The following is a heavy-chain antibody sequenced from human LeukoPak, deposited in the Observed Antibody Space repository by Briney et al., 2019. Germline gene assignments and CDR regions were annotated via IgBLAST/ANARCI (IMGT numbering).Heavy chain of an antibody. V-gene: IGHV3-23*01. J-gene: IGHJ4*02. Sequence: GGSLTLSCAASGFTFSSYAMSWVRQAPGKELERVSGITTSGVNTYYADSVKGRFTISRDNSKSTLFLQMSDLRVEDTAIYYCAKSQYTGNYHFDNWGQGTLVTVSS. CDR1: GFTFSSYA. CDR2: ITTSGVNT. CDR3: AKSQYTGNYHFDN. D-gene: IGHD1-1*01.